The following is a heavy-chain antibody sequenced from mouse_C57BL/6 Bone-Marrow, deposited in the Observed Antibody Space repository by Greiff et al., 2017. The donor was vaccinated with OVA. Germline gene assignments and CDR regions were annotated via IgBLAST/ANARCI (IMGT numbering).Heavy chain of an antibody. CDR3: VREDTSGVATNWSIDV. J-gene: IGHJ1*03. V-gene: IGHV10-3*01. Sequence: EVKLVESGGGLVQPKGSLKLSCAASGFTFTTYAMHWVRQAPGKGLEWVARIRSKSSNYATYYAVSVKDRFTISRDDSQSMLYLQMNNLKTEDTAMYYCVREDTSGVATNWSIDVWGTGTTVTVSS. CDR1: GFTFTTYA. CDR2: IRSKSSNYAT. D-gene: IGHD1-1*01.